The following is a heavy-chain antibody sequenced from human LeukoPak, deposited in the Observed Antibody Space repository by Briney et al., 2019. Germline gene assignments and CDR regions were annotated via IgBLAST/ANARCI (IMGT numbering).Heavy chain of an antibody. D-gene: IGHD2-2*01. V-gene: IGHV4-59*01. Sequence: SETLSPTCTVSGGSISSYYWSWIRQPPGKGLGWIGYIYYSGSTNYNPSLKSRVTISVDTSKNQFSLKLSSVTAADTAVYYCARETPGSTSAFDYWGQGTLVTVSS. J-gene: IGHJ4*02. CDR2: IYYSGST. CDR1: GGSISSYY. CDR3: ARETPGSTSAFDY.